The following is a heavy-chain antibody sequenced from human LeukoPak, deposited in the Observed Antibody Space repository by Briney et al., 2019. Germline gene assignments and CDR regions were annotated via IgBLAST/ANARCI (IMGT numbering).Heavy chain of an antibody. CDR1: GFTFSTYG. Sequence: GGSLRLSCAVSGFTFSTYGMHWVRQAPGKGVDWVAYIRYDGSNKYYTDSVKGRFTISRDNSKNTLYLQMNSLRAEDTAVYYCAKNQYGSSYYFDYWGQGTLVTVSS. J-gene: IGHJ4*02. V-gene: IGHV3-30*02. CDR2: IRYDGSNK. CDR3: AKNQYGSSYYFDY. D-gene: IGHD6-6*01.